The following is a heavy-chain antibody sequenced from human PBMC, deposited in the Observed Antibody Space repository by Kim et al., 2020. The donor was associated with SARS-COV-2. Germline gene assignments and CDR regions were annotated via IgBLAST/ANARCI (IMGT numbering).Heavy chain of an antibody. J-gene: IGHJ4*02. D-gene: IGHD3-22*01. CDR3: AKDTGLRADSSGFFDY. Sequence: VKGRFTSSRDSAKNSLYLPMNSLRAEDTALYYCAKDTGLRADSSGFFDYWGQGTLVTVSS. V-gene: IGHV3-9*01.